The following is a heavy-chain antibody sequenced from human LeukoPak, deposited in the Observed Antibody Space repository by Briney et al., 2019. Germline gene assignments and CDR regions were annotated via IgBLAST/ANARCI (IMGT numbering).Heavy chain of an antibody. Sequence: PSETLSLTCTVSGGSISSYYWSWIRQPPGKGLEWIGYMYYSGSTNYNPSLKSRVTISVDTSKNQFSLKLSSVTAADTAVYYCARHSVLPEDYQGWFDPWGQGTLVTVSS. CDR3: ARHSVLPEDYQGWFDP. CDR2: MYYSGST. J-gene: IGHJ5*02. CDR1: GGSISSYY. V-gene: IGHV4-59*08. D-gene: IGHD2-2*01.